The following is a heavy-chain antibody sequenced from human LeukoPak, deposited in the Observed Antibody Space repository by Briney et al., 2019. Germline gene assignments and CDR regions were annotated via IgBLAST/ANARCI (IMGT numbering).Heavy chain of an antibody. CDR1: GFSLSNARMG. CDR2: IFSNDEK. Sequence: SGPTLVNPTETLTLTCTVSGFSLSNARMGVSWIRQPPGKALEWLAHIFSNDEKSYSTSLRSRLTISKDTSKSQVVLTMTNMDPVDTATYYCARGGDGYNFVDYWGQGTLVTVSS. D-gene: IGHD5-24*01. CDR3: ARGGDGYNFVDY. J-gene: IGHJ4*02. V-gene: IGHV2-26*01.